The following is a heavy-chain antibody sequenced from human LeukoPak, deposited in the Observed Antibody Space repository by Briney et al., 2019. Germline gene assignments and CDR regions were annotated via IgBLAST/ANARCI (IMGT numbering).Heavy chain of an antibody. Sequence: GGSLRLSCAASGFTFSRYWMSWVRQAPGKGLEWVANIKQDGSEKYYVDSVKGRFTISRDNAKNSLYLQMNSLRAEDTALYYCARFRGNYLDYWSQGTLVTVSS. J-gene: IGHJ4*02. V-gene: IGHV3-7*04. CDR2: IKQDGSEK. CDR3: ARFRGNYLDY. CDR1: GFTFSRYW. D-gene: IGHD1-26*01.